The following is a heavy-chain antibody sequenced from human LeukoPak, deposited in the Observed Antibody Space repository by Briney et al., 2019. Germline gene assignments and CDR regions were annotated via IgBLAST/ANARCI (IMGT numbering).Heavy chain of an antibody. CDR2: ISGSGGST. V-gene: IGHV3-23*01. CDR3: AKADQYSWSYLDY. D-gene: IGHD1-26*01. J-gene: IGHJ4*02. CDR1: GFTFSSYG. Sequence: GGSLRLSCAASGFTFSSYGMSWVRQAPGKGLEWVSAISGSGGSTYYADSVKGRFTISRDNSKNTLYLQMNSLRAEDTAVYYCAKADQYSWSYLDYWGQGTLVTVSS.